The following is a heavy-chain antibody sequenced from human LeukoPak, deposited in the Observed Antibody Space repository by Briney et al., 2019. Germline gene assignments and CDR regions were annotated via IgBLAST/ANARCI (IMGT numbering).Heavy chain of an antibody. Sequence: PGGSLRLSCAVSGLNFKFYAMSWVRQAPGKGLEWVGFIRSKPYGGTTDYAASVRGRFTISRDDSKSIVYLQVNSLKTEDTAVYYCSREWSRGGAYDFWGQGTLVTVSS. V-gene: IGHV3-49*04. CDR2: IRSKPYGGTT. J-gene: IGHJ4*02. CDR3: SREWSRGGAYDF. D-gene: IGHD2-15*01. CDR1: GLNFKFYA.